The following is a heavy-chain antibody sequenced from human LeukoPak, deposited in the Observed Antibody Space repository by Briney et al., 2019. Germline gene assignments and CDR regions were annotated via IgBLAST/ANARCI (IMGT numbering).Heavy chain of an antibody. CDR2: IYWDDDK. D-gene: IGHD6-19*01. J-gene: IGHJ4*02. V-gene: IGHV2-5*02. CDR3: AHRAGGGIAVAGPFDY. Sequence: SGPTLVKPTQTLTLTCTFSGFSLSTSGVGVGWIRQPPGKALEWLALIYWDDDKWYSPSLKSRLTITKDTSKNQVVLTMTNMDPVDTATYYCAHRAGGGIAVAGPFDYWGQGTLVTVSS. CDR1: GFSLSTSGVG.